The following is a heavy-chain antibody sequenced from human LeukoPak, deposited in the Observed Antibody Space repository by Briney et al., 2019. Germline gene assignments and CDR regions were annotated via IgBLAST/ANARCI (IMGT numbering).Heavy chain of an antibody. V-gene: IGHV4-59*08. CDR2: IYYSGST. CDR3: ARLSSGFYYDA. CDR1: GDSIRSYS. Sequence: PSQTLSLTCTVSGDSIRSYSWSWIRQPPGKGLEWIGYIYYSGSTNYNPSLKSRVTISVDTSKNQFSLKLSSVTAADTAVYYCARLSSGFYYDAWGQGTLVTVSS. D-gene: IGHD3-22*01. J-gene: IGHJ5*02.